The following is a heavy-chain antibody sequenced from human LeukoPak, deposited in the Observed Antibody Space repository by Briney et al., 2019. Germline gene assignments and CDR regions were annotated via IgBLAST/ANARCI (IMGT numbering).Heavy chain of an antibody. J-gene: IGHJ5*01. CDR1: GGSIDSYY. D-gene: IGHD3-10*01. Sequence: NPSETLSLTCSVSGGSIDSYYWTWLRQSPGRGLEWIGYIYYAGSTNYGPSLKSRVSISVDTSNNQFSLQLRPVTAADTAIYYCARGRARDGSFPWFDSWGQGTLVTVSS. CDR3: ARGRARDGSFPWFDS. V-gene: IGHV4-59*01. CDR2: IYYAGST.